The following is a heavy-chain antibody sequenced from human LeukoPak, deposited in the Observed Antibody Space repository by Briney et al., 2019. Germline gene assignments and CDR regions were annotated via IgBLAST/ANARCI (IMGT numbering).Heavy chain of an antibody. CDR1: GFTVSDNY. V-gene: IGHV3-66*01. CDR3: SRASSSVPNLLDY. D-gene: IGHD6-19*01. J-gene: IGHJ4*02. Sequence: GGSLRLSCAASGFTVSDNYMNWVRQAPGKGLEWVSVVYIGGTRYYADSVKGRFTISRDTTKNTIYLQMNNLRAEDTAVYYCSRASSSVPNLLDYWGQGTLVTVSS. CDR2: VYIGGTR.